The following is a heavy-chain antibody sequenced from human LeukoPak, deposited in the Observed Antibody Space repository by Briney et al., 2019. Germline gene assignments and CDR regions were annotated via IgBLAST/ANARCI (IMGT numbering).Heavy chain of an antibody. CDR1: GFTFSVYS. V-gene: IGHV3-48*01. CDR3: ARSTEWYADY. CDR2: MTSDSRTI. D-gene: IGHD3-3*01. J-gene: IGHJ4*02. Sequence: GRSLRLSCAASGFTFSVYSMNWVRHAPGKGLEWISYMTSDSRTIYYADSVRGRFTISRDNAKQSLYLDLNSLRVDDTAVYYCARSTEWYADYWGQGAPVTVSS.